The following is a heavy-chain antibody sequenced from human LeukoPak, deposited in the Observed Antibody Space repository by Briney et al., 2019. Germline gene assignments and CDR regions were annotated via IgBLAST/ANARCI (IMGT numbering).Heavy chain of an antibody. CDR2: ISVSGGST. D-gene: IGHD3-10*01. J-gene: IGHJ4*02. Sequence: PGGSLRLSCAASGFTFSSYAMSWVRQAPGKGLEWVSAISVSGGSTYNADSVKGRFTISRDNSKNTLYLQMNSLRADDTAVYYCAKVHYYGSGSVTLFDYWGQGTLVTVSS. CDR3: AKVHYYGSGSVTLFDY. CDR1: GFTFSSYA. V-gene: IGHV3-23*01.